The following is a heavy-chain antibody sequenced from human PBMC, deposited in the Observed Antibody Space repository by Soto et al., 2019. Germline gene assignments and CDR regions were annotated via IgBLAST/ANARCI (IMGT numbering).Heavy chain of an antibody. CDR1: GGSISSDY. D-gene: IGHD3-3*01. CDR3: AVAIFGRTNGLFDY. V-gene: IGHV4-4*07. Sequence: QVQLQESGPGLVKPSETLSLTCTVSGGSISSDYWSWIRQPAGKGLEWIGRIYTSGSTNYNPSLKSRVTMSVDTSKNQFSLKLSSVTAADTAVYYCAVAIFGRTNGLFDYWGQGTLVTVSS. J-gene: IGHJ4*02. CDR2: IYTSGST.